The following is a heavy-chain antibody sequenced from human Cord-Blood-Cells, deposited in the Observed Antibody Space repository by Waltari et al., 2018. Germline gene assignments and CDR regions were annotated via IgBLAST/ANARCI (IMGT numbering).Heavy chain of an antibody. Sequence: EVQLVESGGGLVQPGRSLRLSCAASGFTFADYALHWFRQAPGKGLEWVSGISWNSGSIGYADSVKGRFTISRDNAKNSLYLQMNSLRAEDTALYYCAKDRGWELQDDAFDIWGQGTMVTVSS. CDR2: ISWNSGSI. CDR1: GFTFADYA. J-gene: IGHJ3*02. D-gene: IGHD1-26*01. V-gene: IGHV3-9*01. CDR3: AKDRGWELQDDAFDI.